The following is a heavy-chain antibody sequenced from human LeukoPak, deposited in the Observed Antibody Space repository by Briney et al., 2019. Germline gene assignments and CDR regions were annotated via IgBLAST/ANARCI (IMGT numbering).Heavy chain of an antibody. V-gene: IGHV1-69*01. D-gene: IGHD1-26*01. CDR2: IIPIFGTA. Sequence: SVKVSCKASGGTFSSYAISWVRQAPGQGLEWMGGIIPIFGTANYAQKFQGRVTITADESTSTAYMEPSSLRSEDTAVYYCASPGIVGATNKADYWGQGTLVAVSS. CDR3: ASPGIVGATNKADY. CDR1: GGTFSSYA. J-gene: IGHJ4*02.